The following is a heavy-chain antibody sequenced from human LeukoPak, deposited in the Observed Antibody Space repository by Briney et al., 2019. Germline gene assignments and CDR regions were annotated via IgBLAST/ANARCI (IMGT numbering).Heavy chain of an antibody. CDR2: ISSSSSYI. CDR3: ARDRAAGVFDY. V-gene: IGHV3-21*01. J-gene: IGHJ4*02. Sequence: GGSLRLSCAASGFTFSSYSMNWVRQAPGKGLEWVSSISSSSSYIYYADSVKGRFTISRDNAKNSLYLQMNSLRAEDTAVHYCARDRAAGVFDYWGQGTLVTVSS. CDR1: GFTFSSYS. D-gene: IGHD6-13*01.